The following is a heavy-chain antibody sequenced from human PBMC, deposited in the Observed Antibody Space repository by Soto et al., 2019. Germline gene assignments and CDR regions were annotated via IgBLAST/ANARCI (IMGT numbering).Heavy chain of an antibody. CDR3: TTAAWFPYLSFY. J-gene: IGHJ4*02. Sequence: GSRRLSCAASGFTFSRFELHWVRQAPGKGLEWISYISSSGSTAYYASSVEGRFTISRDNANNSVYLQMDSLRAEDTALYYCTTAAWFPYLSFYWGQGALVTVSS. CDR2: ISSSGSTA. V-gene: IGHV3-48*03. CDR1: GFTFSRFE. D-gene: IGHD3-10*01.